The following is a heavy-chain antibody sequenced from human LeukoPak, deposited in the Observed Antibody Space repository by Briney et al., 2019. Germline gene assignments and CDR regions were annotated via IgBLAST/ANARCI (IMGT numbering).Heavy chain of an antibody. J-gene: IGHJ4*02. CDR2: INDSGST. CDR1: GGSFSDFY. CDR3: ARGRSSGTTIRPLDY. D-gene: IGHD3-3*01. Sequence: PSETLSLTCAVSGGSFSDFYWSWIRQSPGKGLEWIGEINDSGSTNYNPSLKSRVTISSDTSKNQFSLKLNSLTAADTAVYYCARGRSSGTTIRPLDYWGQGTLVTVSS. V-gene: IGHV4-34*01.